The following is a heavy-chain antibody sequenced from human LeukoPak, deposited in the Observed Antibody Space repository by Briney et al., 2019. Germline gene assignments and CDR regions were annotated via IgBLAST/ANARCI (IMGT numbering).Heavy chain of an antibody. J-gene: IGHJ4*02. CDR2: ISGSGGST. Sequence: PGGSLILSCAASGFTFSSYAMSWVRQAPGKGLEWVSAISGSGGSTYYADSVKGRFTISRDNSKNTLYLQMNSLRAEDTAVYYCARGPVVPSATYFFDYWCQGTLVVVSS. CDR3: ARGPVVPSATYFFDY. D-gene: IGHD2-2*01. CDR1: GFTFSSYA. V-gene: IGHV3-23*01.